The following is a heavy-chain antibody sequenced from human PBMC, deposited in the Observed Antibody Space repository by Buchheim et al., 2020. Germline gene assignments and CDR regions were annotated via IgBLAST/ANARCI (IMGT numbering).Heavy chain of an antibody. J-gene: IGHJ6*02. V-gene: IGHV1-2*04. D-gene: IGHD4-23*01. Sequence: QVQLVQSGAEVKKPGASVKVSCKASGYTFTGYYMHWVRQAPGQGLEWMGWINPNSGGTNYAQQFQGWVTMTRDTSISTAYMELSRLRSDDTAVYYCARDMRTARPPGGYYYGMDVWGQGTT. CDR3: ARDMRTARPPGGYYYGMDV. CDR1: GYTFTGYY. CDR2: INPNSGGT.